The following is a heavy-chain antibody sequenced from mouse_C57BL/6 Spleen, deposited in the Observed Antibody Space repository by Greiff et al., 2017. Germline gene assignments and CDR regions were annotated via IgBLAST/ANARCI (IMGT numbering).Heavy chain of an antibody. CDR3: ARGEPFDY. CDR2: IYPGDGDT. V-gene: IGHV1-82*01. Sequence: VQLQQSGPELVKPGASVKISCKASGYAFSSSWMNWVKQRPGKGLEWIGRIYPGDGDTNYNGKFKGKATLTADKSSSTAYMQLSSLTSEDSAVYCCARGEPFDYWGQGTTLTVSS. J-gene: IGHJ2*01. CDR1: GYAFSSSW.